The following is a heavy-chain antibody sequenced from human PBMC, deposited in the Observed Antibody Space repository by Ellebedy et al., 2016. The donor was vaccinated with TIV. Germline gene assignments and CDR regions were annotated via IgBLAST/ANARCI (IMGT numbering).Heavy chain of an antibody. D-gene: IGHD3-10*01. V-gene: IGHV3-23*01. Sequence: PGGSLRLSCATSGFTFSSYAMSWVRQAPGKGLEWVSSIIYSGGRTYYADSVKCRFTISRDNSKDTLYLQMNSLRAEDTAVYYWAKVIYYGSGSLDYWGHGTLVTVSS. J-gene: IGHJ4*01. CDR2: IIYSGGRT. CDR1: GFTFSSYA. CDR3: AKVIYYGSGSLDY.